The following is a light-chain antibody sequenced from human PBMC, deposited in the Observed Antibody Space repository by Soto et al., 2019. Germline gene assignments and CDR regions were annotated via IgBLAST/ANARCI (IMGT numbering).Light chain of an antibody. CDR1: SNDIGTYNY. J-gene: IGLJ2*01. CDR2: EVS. Sequence: QSALTQPASVSGSPGQSITISCTGSSNDIGTYNYVSWYQQHPGKAPKIMIYEVSNRPSGVSNRFSGSKSGNTASLTISGLQDEDEADYYCSSYTSVTTVVFGGGTKVTVL. V-gene: IGLV2-14*01. CDR3: SSYTSVTTVV.